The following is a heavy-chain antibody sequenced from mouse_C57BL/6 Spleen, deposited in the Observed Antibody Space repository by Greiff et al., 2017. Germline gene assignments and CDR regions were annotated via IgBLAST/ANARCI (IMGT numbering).Heavy chain of an antibody. V-gene: IGHV1-18*01. D-gene: IGHD1-1*01. CDR3: ARLLRYSYYFDY. CDR2: INPNNGGT. Sequence: VQLQQSGPELVKPGASVKIPCTASGYTFTDYNMDWVKQSHGKSLEWIGDINPNNGGTIYNQKFKGKATLTVDKSSSTAYMELRSLTSEDTAVYYCARLLRYSYYFDYWGQGTTLTVSS. J-gene: IGHJ2*01. CDR1: GYTFTDYN.